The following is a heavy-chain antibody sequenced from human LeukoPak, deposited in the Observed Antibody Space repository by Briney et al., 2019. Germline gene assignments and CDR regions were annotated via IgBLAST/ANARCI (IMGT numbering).Heavy chain of an antibody. CDR2: ITAYNDNT. V-gene: IGHV1-18*01. Sequence: ASVKVSCKASGYTFTSYGISWVRQAPGQGLEWMGWITAYNDNTNYAQKLQGRVTMTTDTSTSTAYMELRSLRSDDTAVYHCARALLWFGEPSHIDYWGQGTLVTVSS. D-gene: IGHD3-10*01. CDR3: ARALLWFGEPSHIDY. CDR1: GYTFTSYG. J-gene: IGHJ4*02.